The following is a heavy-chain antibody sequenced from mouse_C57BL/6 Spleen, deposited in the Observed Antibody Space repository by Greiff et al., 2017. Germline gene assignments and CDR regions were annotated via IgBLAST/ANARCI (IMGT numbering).Heavy chain of an antibody. CDR1: GYAFSSYW. J-gene: IGHJ4*01. D-gene: IGHD2-3*01. CDR3: ARSDGYYAMDY. Sequence: QVQLKESGAELVKPGASVKISCKASGYAFSSYWMHWVKQRPGQGLEWIGQIYPGDGDTNYNGKFKGKATLTADKSSSTAYMQLSSLTSEDSAVYFCARSDGYYAMDYWGQGTSVTVSS. CDR2: IYPGDGDT. V-gene: IGHV1-80*01.